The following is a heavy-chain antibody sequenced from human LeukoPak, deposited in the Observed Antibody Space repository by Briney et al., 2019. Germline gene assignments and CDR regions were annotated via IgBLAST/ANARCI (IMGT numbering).Heavy chain of an antibody. V-gene: IGHV3-53*01. J-gene: IGHJ4*02. Sequence: GGSLRLSCCASGFTVSSSYIIWVRQAPGKGLEWVSVLYDDGSTYYADSVKGRFKISRDHAKNTLYLQMNSLRAEDTAVYYCARGDRGYFDCWGRGTLVTVSS. CDR3: ARGDRGYFDC. CDR2: LYDDGST. CDR1: GFTVSSSY. D-gene: IGHD1-26*01.